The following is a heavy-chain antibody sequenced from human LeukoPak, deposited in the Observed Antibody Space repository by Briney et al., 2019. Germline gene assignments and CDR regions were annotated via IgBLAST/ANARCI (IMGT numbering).Heavy chain of an antibody. CDR1: GYTFTGYY. CDR3: ARTPPNYDFWSGYPLDP. J-gene: IGHJ5*02. D-gene: IGHD3-3*01. V-gene: IGHV1-2*02. Sequence: ASVKVSCKASGYTFTGYYMHWVRQAPGQGLEWMGWINPNSGGTNYAQKFQGRVTMTRDTSISTAYMELSRLRSDDTAVYYCARTPPNYDFWSGYPLDPCGQGTLVTVSS. CDR2: INPNSGGT.